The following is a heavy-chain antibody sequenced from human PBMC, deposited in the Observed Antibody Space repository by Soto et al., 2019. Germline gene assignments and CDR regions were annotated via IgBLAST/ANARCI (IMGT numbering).Heavy chain of an antibody. CDR1: GYTFTSYG. J-gene: IGHJ4*02. CDR2: ISAYNGNT. V-gene: IGHV1-18*01. CDR3: ARITYYYDSSGYLMVDY. Sequence: ASVTVSCQASGYTFTSYGISWVRQAPGQGLEWMGWISAYNGNTNYAQKLQGRVTMTTDTSTSTAYMELRSLRSDDTAVYYCARITYYYDSSGYLMVDYWGQGTLVTVSS. D-gene: IGHD3-22*01.